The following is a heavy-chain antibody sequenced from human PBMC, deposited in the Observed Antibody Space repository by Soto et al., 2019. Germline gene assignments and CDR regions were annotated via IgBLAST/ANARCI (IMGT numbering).Heavy chain of an antibody. D-gene: IGHD3-10*01. CDR3: ARKLRFGELSSNWFDP. CDR1: GGSISSGGYY. V-gene: IGHV4-31*03. J-gene: IGHJ5*02. CDR2: IYYSGST. Sequence: QVQLQESGPGLVKPSQTLSLTCTVSGGSISSGGYYWSWIRQHPGKGLEWIGYIYYSGSTYYNPSLKSRVTISVYTSKNQFSLKLSSVTAADTAVYYCARKLRFGELSSNWFDPWGQGTLVTVSS.